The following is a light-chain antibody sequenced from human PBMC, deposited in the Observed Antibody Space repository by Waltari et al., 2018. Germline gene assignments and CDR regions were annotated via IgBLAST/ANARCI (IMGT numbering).Light chain of an antibody. Sequence: DIVMTQSPDSLTVSLGERATINCKSSQSILYSSNNLNYLAWYQQRPGQPPKLLIYWASTRESGVPDRFSGSRSGTDFTLTISSLQAEDVAVYYCQQYYSTPITFGQGTRLEIK. CDR1: QSILYSSNNLNY. CDR3: QQYYSTPIT. CDR2: WAS. V-gene: IGKV4-1*01. J-gene: IGKJ5*01.